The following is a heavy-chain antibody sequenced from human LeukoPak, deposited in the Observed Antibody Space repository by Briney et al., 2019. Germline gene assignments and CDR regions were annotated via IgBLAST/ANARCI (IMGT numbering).Heavy chain of an antibody. CDR2: IIPIFGTA. V-gene: IGHV1-69*05. Sequence: SVKVSCKASGGTFSSYAISWVRQAPGQGLEWMGGIIPIFGTANYAQKFQGRVTTTTDESTSTAYMELSSLRSEDTAVYYCARDPIGGAVAGTTQNWGQGTLVTVSS. J-gene: IGHJ4*02. CDR1: GGTFSSYA. D-gene: IGHD6-19*01. CDR3: ARDPIGGAVAGTTQN.